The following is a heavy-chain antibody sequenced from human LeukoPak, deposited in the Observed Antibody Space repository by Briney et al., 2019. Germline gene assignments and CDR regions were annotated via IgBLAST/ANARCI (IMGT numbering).Heavy chain of an antibody. D-gene: IGHD3-22*01. CDR2: INPSGGIT. CDR3: VRDRQPYYYVSSGYSPELYAFDI. CDR1: GYTFTTYY. V-gene: IGHV1-46*01. J-gene: IGHJ3*02. Sequence: ASVKVSCKASGYTFTTYYIHCVRQAPGQGLEWRGIINPSGGITSYAQKFQGRVTMTKDTSTSTVYMELSRLRYEDTVVYYCVRDRQPYYYVSSGYSPELYAFDIWGQGRMVTVSS.